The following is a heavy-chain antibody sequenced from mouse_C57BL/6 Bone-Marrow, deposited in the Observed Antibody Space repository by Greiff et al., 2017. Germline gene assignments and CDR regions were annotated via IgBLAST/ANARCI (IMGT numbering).Heavy chain of an antibody. CDR1: GYTFTSYW. CDR2: IDPNSGGT. Sequence: QVQLKQPGAELVKPGASVKLSCKASGYTFTSYWMHWVKQRPGRGLEWIGRIDPNSGGTKYNEKFQSKATLTVDKPSSTAYMQLSSLTSDDSAVYYCARSRRLRRGGAMDYWGQGTSVTVSS. D-gene: IGHD2-4*01. V-gene: IGHV1-72*01. CDR3: ARSRRLRRGGAMDY. J-gene: IGHJ4*01.